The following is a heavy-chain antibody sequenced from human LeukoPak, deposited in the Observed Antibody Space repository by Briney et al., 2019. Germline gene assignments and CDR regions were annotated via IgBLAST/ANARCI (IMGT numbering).Heavy chain of an antibody. CDR2: ISGSGGST. D-gene: IGHD3-10*01. J-gene: IGHJ4*02. CDR1: GFTFSSYA. CDR3: XXXXXXWFGEYTAD. Sequence: GGSLRLSCAASGFTFSSYAMSWVRQAPGKGLEWVSAISGSGGSTYYADSVKGRFTISRDNSKNTLYLQMNSLRAEDTAVYYXXXXXXXWFGEYTADWGQGTLVTVSS. V-gene: IGHV3-23*01.